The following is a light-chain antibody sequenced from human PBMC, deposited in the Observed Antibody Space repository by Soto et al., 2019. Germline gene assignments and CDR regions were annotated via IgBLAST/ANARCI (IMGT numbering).Light chain of an antibody. CDR1: NSNIGSNT. V-gene: IGLV1-44*01. CDR2: YDN. J-gene: IGLJ1*01. Sequence: VLTQPPSASGTPGQRVTISCSGSNSNIGSNTVNWYQQLPGTAPKLLIYYDNLRPSGVPDRISGSKSGTSASLAISGLQSDDEADYYCAAWGDSLNGRVFGTGTKVTVL. CDR3: AAWGDSLNGRV.